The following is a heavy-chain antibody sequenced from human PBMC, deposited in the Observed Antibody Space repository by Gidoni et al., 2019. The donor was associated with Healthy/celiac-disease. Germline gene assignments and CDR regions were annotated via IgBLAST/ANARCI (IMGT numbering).Heavy chain of an antibody. J-gene: IGHJ6*02. CDR2: MNPNSGNT. CDR1: GYTFTSYD. V-gene: IGHV1-8*01. Sequence: QVHLVPSGAQMKKPEASVKVSCQPSGYTFTSYDINWVRQATGQGLEWIGWMNPNSGNTGYAQKFQGRVTMTRNTSISTAYMELSSLRSEDTAGYYCARGSYYGMDVWGQGTTVTVSS. CDR3: ARGSYYGMDV.